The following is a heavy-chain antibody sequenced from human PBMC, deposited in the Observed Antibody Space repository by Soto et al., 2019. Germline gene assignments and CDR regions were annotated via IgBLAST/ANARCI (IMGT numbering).Heavy chain of an antibody. CDR3: ARGAPGRFWEGGYYGMDV. V-gene: IGHV3-11*01. CDR1: GFTFSDYY. Sequence: QVQLVESGGGLVKPGGSLRLSCAASGFTFSDYYMSWIRQAPGKGLEWVSYISSSGSTIYYADSVKGRFTISRDNAKKLPVLAMNSLGAQGTAVYYRARGAPGRFWEGGYYGMDVWGQGTTVTVSS. D-gene: IGHD3-3*01. J-gene: IGHJ6*02. CDR2: ISSSGSTI.